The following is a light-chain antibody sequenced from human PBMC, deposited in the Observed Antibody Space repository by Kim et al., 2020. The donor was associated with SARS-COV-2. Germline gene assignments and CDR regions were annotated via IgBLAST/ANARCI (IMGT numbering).Light chain of an antibody. CDR2: KVS. V-gene: IGKV1-5*03. J-gene: IGKJ1*01. Sequence: ASVGDRVTITCRASQSLTGWLAWFQHKAGKASKVLIYKVSTLDSGVPSRFSGSGSGTEFTLTIDNLQPDDFASYYCQQYRSSPWTFGQGTKVDIK. CDR1: QSLTGW. CDR3: QQYRSSPWT.